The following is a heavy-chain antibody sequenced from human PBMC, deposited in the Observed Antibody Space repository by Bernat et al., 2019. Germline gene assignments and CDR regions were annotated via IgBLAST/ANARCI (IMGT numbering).Heavy chain of an antibody. CDR3: ARDPSNGYYYMDV. V-gene: IGHV3-53*01. D-gene: IGHD4-11*01. CDR2: IYSGGST. Sequence: EVQLVESGGGVIQPGGSLRLSCAASGFTVSSNYMSWVRQAPGKGLEWVSVIYSGGSTYYADSVKGRFTISRDNSKNTLYLQMNSLRAEDTAVYYCARDPSNGYYYMDVWGKGTTVTVSS. CDR1: GFTVSSNY. J-gene: IGHJ6*03.